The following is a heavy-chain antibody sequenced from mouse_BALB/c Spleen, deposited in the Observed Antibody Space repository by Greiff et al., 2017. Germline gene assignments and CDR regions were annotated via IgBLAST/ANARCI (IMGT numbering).Heavy chain of an antibody. D-gene: IGHD2-1*01. J-gene: IGHJ1*01. Sequence: VKLMESGPGLVAPSQSLSITCTVSGFSLTSYGVHWVRQPPGKGLEWMGVIWAGGSTNYNSALMSRLGISKDNSKSQVFLKMSSLQTDDAAMFYCAREAYGKGYFDDWGEGTTVTVSS. V-gene: IGHV2-9*02. CDR1: GFSLTSYG. CDR2: IWAGGST. CDR3: AREAYGKGYFDD.